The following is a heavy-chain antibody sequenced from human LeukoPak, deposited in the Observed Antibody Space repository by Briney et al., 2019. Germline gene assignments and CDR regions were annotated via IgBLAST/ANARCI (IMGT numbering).Heavy chain of an antibody. D-gene: IGHD1-26*01. Sequence: SVKVSCKTIGGRFKSYGFSWVRQAPGQGLEWMGGIIPIFDRPNYAQKFEGRVTITADRSTNTTYMEISSLTSDDTAVYYCARDAQWELRAFDVWGRGTMVIVSS. CDR2: IIPIFDRP. CDR1: GGRFKSYG. CDR3: ARDAQWELRAFDV. J-gene: IGHJ3*01. V-gene: IGHV1-69*06.